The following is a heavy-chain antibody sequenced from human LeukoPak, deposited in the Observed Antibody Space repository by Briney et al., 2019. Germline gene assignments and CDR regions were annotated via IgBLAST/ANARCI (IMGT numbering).Heavy chain of an antibody. CDR1: GFTFSSYA. J-gene: IGHJ4*02. V-gene: IGHV3-30-3*01. CDR2: ISYDGSNK. CDR3: ARDSVDTAMYYFDY. D-gene: IGHD5-18*01. Sequence: GGSLRLSCAASGFTFSSYAMHWVRQAPGKGLEWVAVISYDGSNKYYADSVKGRFTISRDNSKNTLYLQMNSLRAEDTAVYYCARDSVDTAMYYFDYWGQGTLVTVSS.